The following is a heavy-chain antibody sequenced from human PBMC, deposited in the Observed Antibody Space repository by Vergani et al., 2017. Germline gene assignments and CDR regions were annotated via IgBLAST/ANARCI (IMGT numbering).Heavy chain of an antibody. D-gene: IGHD6-6*01. CDR2: IKSKTDGGTT. Sequence: EVQLVESGGGLVKPGGSLRLSCAASGFTFSNAWMSWVRQAPGKGLEWVGRIKSKTDGGTTDYAAPVKGRFTISRDDSKNTLYLQMNSLKTEDTAVYYCAKMDRSIAARPYDYWGQGTLVTVSS. CDR1: GFTFSNAW. CDR3: AKMDRSIAARPYDY. V-gene: IGHV3-15*01. J-gene: IGHJ4*02.